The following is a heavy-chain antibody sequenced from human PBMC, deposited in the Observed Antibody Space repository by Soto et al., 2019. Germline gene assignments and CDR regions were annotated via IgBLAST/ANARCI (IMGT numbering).Heavy chain of an antibody. D-gene: IGHD2-8*01. CDR3: AKEGEDFSNGVCYYFDY. V-gene: IGHV3-23*01. CDR1: GFTFSSYA. J-gene: IGHJ4*02. Sequence: GGSLRLSCAASGFTFSSYAMSWVRQAPGKGLEWVSAISGSGGSTYYADSVKGRFTISRDNSKNTLYLQMNSLRAEDTAVYYCAKEGEDFSNGVCYYFDYWGQGTLVTVSS. CDR2: ISGSGGST.